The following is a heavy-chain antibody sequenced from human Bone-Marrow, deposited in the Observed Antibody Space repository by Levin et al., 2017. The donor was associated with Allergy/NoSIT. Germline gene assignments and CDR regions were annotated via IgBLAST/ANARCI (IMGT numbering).Heavy chain of an antibody. J-gene: IGHJ3*02. CDR3: ARYFGVYNGFDI. CDR1: GFTFSSHG. V-gene: IGHV3-33*01. Sequence: GGSLRLSCAASGFTFSSHGMHWFRQAPGKGLEWVAVIWYDGSYKYYADSVKGRFTISRDNSKNTLYLQMDRLRVDDTAVYHCARYFGVYNGFDIWGRGTMVTVSS. CDR2: IWYDGSYK. D-gene: IGHD3-9*01.